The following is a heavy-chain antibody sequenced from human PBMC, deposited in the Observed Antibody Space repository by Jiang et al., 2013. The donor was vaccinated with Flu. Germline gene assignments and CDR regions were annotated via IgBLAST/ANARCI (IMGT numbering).Heavy chain of an antibody. CDR1: GFTFSSYW. D-gene: IGHD3-16*01. CDR3: AREGRGGFDY. CDR2: IKQDGSEK. V-gene: IGHV3-7*03. Sequence: RLSCAASGFTFSSYWMSWVRQAPGKGLEWVANIKQDGSEKSYVDSVKGRFTISRDNAKNSLSLQMNSLRAEDTAVYYCAREGRGGFDYWGQGTLVTVSS. J-gene: IGHJ4*02.